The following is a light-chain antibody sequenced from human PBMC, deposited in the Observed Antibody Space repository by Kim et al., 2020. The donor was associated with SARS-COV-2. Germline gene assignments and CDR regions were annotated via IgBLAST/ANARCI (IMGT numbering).Light chain of an antibody. Sequence: SYELTQPPSVSVSPGQTASITCSGDKLGDKYACWYQQKPGQSPVLVIYQDSKRPSGIPERFSGCNSGNTATLTISGTQAMEEADYYCQAWDSSTYVLGTG. CDR1: KLGDKY. J-gene: IGLJ1*01. CDR2: QDS. V-gene: IGLV3-1*01. CDR3: QAWDSSTYV.